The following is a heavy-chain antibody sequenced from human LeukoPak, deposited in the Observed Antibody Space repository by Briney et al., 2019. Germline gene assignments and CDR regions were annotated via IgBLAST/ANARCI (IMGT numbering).Heavy chain of an antibody. J-gene: IGHJ5*02. Sequence: RSETQSLTCTLSGRSISIYYWSWIRQPAGEGLEWIGCIYTSGSTNYNPSLKSRVTLSVDKSKNQFSLKLSSVTAADTALYYCARLKLTDNLFDPWGQGTLVTVSS. D-gene: IGHD5-24*01. CDR3: ARLKLTDNLFDP. CDR2: IYTSGST. CDR1: GRSISIYY. V-gene: IGHV4-4*07.